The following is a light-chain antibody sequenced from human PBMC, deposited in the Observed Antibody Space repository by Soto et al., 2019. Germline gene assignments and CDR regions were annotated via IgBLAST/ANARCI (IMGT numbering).Light chain of an antibody. CDR2: GVS. Sequence: EVVLTQSPATLSLSPGERATLSCRARQSVSSFLPWYRQKPGQAPKFLIYGVSSRATGIPDRFSGSGSGTDFTLTISSLQSEDFAVYFCQQRSSWPLTFGGGTKVDIK. V-gene: IGKV3-11*01. CDR3: QQRSSWPLT. CDR1: QSVSSF. J-gene: IGKJ4*02.